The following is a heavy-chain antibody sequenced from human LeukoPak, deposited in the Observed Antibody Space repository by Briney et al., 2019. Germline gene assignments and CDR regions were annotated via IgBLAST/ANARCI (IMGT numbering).Heavy chain of an antibody. J-gene: IGHJ4*02. D-gene: IGHD3-16*01. CDR2: ISSSSSYI. V-gene: IGHV3-21*01. Sequence: PGGSLRLSCAASGFTFSSYSMNWVRQAPGKELEWVSSISSSSSYIYYADSVKGRFTISRDNAKNSLYLQMNSLRAEDTAVYYCARDSLRGTPHDYWGQGTLVTVSS. CDR1: GFTFSSYS. CDR3: ARDSLRGTPHDY.